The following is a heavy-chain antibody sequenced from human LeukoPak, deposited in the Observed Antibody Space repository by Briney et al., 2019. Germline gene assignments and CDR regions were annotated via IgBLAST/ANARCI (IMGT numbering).Heavy chain of an antibody. CDR2: ISGSGGST. CDR1: GFTFCSYA. D-gene: IGHD1-26*01. V-gene: IGHV3-23*01. CDR3: ARDDSGSFGY. Sequence: PGGSLRLSCAASGFTFCSYAMSWVRQAPGKGLEWVSAISGSGGSTYYADSVKGRFTISRDNSKNTLYLQMGSLRAEDMAVYYCARDDSGSFGYWGQGTLVTVSS. J-gene: IGHJ4*02.